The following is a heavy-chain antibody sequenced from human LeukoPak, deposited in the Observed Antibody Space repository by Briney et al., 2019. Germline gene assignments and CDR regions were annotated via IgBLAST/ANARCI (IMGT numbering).Heavy chain of an antibody. CDR2: IYYSGST. CDR3: ARHPWMTDPLDY. D-gene: IGHD5-12*01. J-gene: IGHJ4*02. V-gene: IGHV4-59*08. Sequence: SETLSLTCTVSGGSISSYYWSWIRQPPGKGLEWIGYIYYSGSTNYNPSLKSRVTISVDTSKNQFSLKLSSVTAADTAVYYCARHPWMTDPLDYWGQGTLVTVSS. CDR1: GGSISSYY.